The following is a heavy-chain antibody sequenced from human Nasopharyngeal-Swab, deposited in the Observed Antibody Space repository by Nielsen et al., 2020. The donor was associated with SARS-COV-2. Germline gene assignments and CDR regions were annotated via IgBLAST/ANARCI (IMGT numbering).Heavy chain of an antibody. CDR3: ARVRGPGFYYYYMDV. Sequence: TRQPPGKGLERIGSIYYSGSTYYNPSLKSRVTISVDTSKNQFSLKLSSVTAADTAVYYCARVRGPGFYYYYMDVWGKGTTVTVSS. V-gene: IGHV4-39*01. D-gene: IGHD2-15*01. J-gene: IGHJ6*03. CDR2: IYYSGST.